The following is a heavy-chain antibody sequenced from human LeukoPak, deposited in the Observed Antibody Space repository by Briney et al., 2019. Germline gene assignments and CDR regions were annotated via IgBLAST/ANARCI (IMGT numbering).Heavy chain of an antibody. D-gene: IGHD4-17*01. CDR1: GFTFSSYG. V-gene: IGHV3-33*01. J-gene: IGHJ4*02. Sequence: GGSLRLSCAASGFTFSSYGMHWVRQAPGKGLEWVAVIWYDGSNKYYADSVKGRFTISRDNSMNTLYLQMNSLRAEDTAVYYCARDNRWRPQSTVTYSFDYWGQGTLVTVSS. CDR2: IWYDGSNK. CDR3: ARDNRWRPQSTVTYSFDY.